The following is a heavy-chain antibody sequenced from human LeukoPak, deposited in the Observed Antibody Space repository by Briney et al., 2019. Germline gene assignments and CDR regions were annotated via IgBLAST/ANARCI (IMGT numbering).Heavy chain of an antibody. J-gene: IGHJ6*03. V-gene: IGHV3-23*01. D-gene: IGHD6-19*01. Sequence: GGSLRLSCAASGFTFSSYGMSWVRQAPGKGLEWVSAISGSGGSTYYADSVKGRFTISRDNSKNTLYLQMNSLRAEDTAVYYCVKAVIAVATLYYYYYMDVWGKGTTVTISS. CDR3: VKAVIAVATLYYYYYMDV. CDR1: GFTFSSYG. CDR2: ISGSGGST.